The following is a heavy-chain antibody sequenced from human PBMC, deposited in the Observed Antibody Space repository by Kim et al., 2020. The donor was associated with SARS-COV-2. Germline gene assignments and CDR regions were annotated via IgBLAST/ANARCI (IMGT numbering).Heavy chain of an antibody. CDR3: ASWDIVVVPAATRDY. CDR1: GGSIISSSYY. Sequence: SETLSLTCTVSGGSIISSSYYWGWIRQPPGKGLEWIGSIYYSGSTYYNPSLKSRVTISVDTSKNQFSLKLSSVTAADTAVYYCASWDIVVVPAATRDYWGQGTLVTVSS. CDR2: IYYSGST. D-gene: IGHD2-2*01. J-gene: IGHJ4*02. V-gene: IGHV4-39*01.